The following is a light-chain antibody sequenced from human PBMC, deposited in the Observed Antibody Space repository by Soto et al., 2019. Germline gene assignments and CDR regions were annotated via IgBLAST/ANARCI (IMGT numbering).Light chain of an antibody. V-gene: IGLV1-40*01. Sequence: QLVLTQPPSVSGAPGQRVTISCTGSSSNIGAGYDVHWYQQLPGTAPKLLIYGNSNRPSGVPDRFSGSKSGTSASLAITGLQAEDEADYYCQSYDSSLSGTGGVFGTGTKLTVL. CDR2: GNS. J-gene: IGLJ1*01. CDR1: SSNIGAGYD. CDR3: QSYDSSLSGTGGV.